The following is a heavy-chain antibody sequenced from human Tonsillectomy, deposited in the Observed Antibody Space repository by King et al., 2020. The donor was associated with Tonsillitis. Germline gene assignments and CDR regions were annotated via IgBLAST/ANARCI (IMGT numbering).Heavy chain of an antibody. D-gene: IGHD3-10*01. Sequence: VQLVESGGGVVQPGRSLRLSCAASGFTFSRYSMHWVRQAPGTGLEWGAVISYVGSNKYYADSVKGRFTISRDNSKNTLYLQMNSLRHEATAVYYCARDEGYMGTSGNFHYWGQGTLVTVSS. V-gene: IGHV3-30-3*01. CDR3: ARDEGYMGTSGNFHY. CDR2: ISYVGSNK. CDR1: GFTFSRYS. J-gene: IGHJ4*02.